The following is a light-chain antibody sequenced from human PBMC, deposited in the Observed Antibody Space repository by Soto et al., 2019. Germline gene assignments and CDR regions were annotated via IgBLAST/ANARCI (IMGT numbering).Light chain of an antibody. CDR1: QGISHY. Sequence: DIQMTQSPSSLSASVGDRVTITCRASQGISHYLAWYQQKPGKVPKLLIYAASTLQSGVPSRFSGSGSVTDFTLTRSSLQPEDVATYYRQKYNSEHVFGPGTKVDIK. V-gene: IGKV1-27*01. J-gene: IGKJ3*01. CDR3: QKYNSEHV. CDR2: AAS.